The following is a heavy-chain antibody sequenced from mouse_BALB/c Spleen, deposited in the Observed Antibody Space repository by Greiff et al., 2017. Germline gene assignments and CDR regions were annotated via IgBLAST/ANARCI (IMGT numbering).Heavy chain of an antibody. D-gene: IGHD1-1*01. Sequence: DVKLVESGGGLVKPGGSLKLSCAASGFTFSSYTMSWVRQTPEKRLEWVATISSGGGNTYYPDSVKGRFTISRDNAKNNLYLQMSSLRSEDTALYYCARLREMDYWGQGTSVTVSS. V-gene: IGHV5-9*03. CDR1: GFTFSSYT. CDR3: ARLREMDY. CDR2: ISSGGGNT. J-gene: IGHJ4*01.